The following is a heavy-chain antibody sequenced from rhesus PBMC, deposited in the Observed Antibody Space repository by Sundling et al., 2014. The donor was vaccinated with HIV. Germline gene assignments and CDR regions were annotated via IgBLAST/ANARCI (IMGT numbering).Heavy chain of an antibody. Sequence: VQLQESGPGLVKPWETLALTCAVSGVSISGNSWSWIRQAPGKGLEWVGRIHRTGGTSDYNPSLKSRVTISIDTSQNQFSLKLTSVTAADTAVYYCARAPGRYYGLDSWGQGVVVTVSS. CDR3: ARAPGRYYGLDS. V-gene: IGHV4S2*01. CDR2: IHRTGGTS. J-gene: IGHJ6*01. CDR1: GVSISGNS.